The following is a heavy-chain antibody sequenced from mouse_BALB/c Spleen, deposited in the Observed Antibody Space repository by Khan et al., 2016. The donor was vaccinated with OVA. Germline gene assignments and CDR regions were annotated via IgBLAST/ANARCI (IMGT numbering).Heavy chain of an antibody. CDR2: IWAGGST. J-gene: IGHJ4*01. V-gene: IGHV2-9*02. D-gene: IGHD2-10*01. CDR3: ARETAYYGNYEAMDY. Sequence: QVQLKESGPGLVAPSQSLSITCTVSGFSLSNFGVNWVRQPPGKGLEWLGIIWAGGSTNYNSALMSKLSITKDNAQSQVFLKMNSLQTDDTAMYYCARETAYYGNYEAMDYWGQGISLTVSS. CDR1: GFSLSNFG.